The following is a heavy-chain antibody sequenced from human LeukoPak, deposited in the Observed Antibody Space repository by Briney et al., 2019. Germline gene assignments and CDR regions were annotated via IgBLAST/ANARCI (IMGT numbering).Heavy chain of an antibody. CDR3: ARGNSGSYYSLDY. V-gene: IGHV4-30-2*01. Sequence: PSQTLSLTCAVSGGSISSGGYSWSWIRQPPGKGLEWIGYIYHSGSTYYNPSLKSRVTISVDRSQNQFSLKLSSVTAADTAVYYCARGNSGSYYSLDYWGQGTLVTVSS. CDR1: GGSISSGGYS. D-gene: IGHD3-10*01. J-gene: IGHJ4*02. CDR2: IYHSGST.